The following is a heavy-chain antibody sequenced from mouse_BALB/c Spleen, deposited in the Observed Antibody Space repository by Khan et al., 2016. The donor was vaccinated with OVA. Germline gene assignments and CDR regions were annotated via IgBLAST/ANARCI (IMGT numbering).Heavy chain of an antibody. D-gene: IGHD2-3*01. CDR1: GYTFTDYY. V-gene: IGHV1-77*01. J-gene: IGHJ2*01. CDR3: ARMDTTSLDY. Sequence: QVQLQQSGTELARPGTSVKLSCKASGYTFTDYYITWVKQRTGQGLEWIGEIYPGRGNTYYNENFKGKASLTADKSSNTTYMQLSSLTSEDSAVYFCARMDTTSLDYWGQGTTLTVSS. CDR2: IYPGRGNT.